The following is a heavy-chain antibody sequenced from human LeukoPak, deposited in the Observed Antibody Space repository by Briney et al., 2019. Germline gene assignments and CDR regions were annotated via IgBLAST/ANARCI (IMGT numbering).Heavy chain of an antibody. CDR3: ARARPHYYMDV. D-gene: IGHD6-6*01. Sequence: PSETLSRTCTVSGGSISSGSYYWSWIRQPAGKGLEWIGRIYTSGSTNYNPSLKSRVTISVDTSKNQFSLKLSSVTAADTAVYYCARARPHYYMDVWGKGTTVTVSS. CDR1: GGSISSGSYY. CDR2: IYTSGST. V-gene: IGHV4-61*02. J-gene: IGHJ6*03.